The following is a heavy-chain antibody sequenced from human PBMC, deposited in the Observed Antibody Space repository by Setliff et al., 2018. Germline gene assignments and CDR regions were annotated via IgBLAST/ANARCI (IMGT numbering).Heavy chain of an antibody. V-gene: IGHV3-48*03. Sequence: PGGSLRLSCAGSGFAFSGDDMHWVRQAPGKGLEWVSYINNRGDTIYYADSVRGRFTISRDNAKNSVYLQMNSLRAEDTAVYYCTRGHTTVTRHFDYWGQGTLVTVSS. CDR3: TRGHTTVTRHFDY. CDR1: GFAFSGDD. D-gene: IGHD4-17*01. CDR2: INNRGDTI. J-gene: IGHJ4*02.